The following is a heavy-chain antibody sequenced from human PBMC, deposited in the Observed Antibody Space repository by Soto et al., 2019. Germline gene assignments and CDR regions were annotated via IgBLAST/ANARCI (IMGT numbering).Heavy chain of an antibody. CDR1: GFTFSNCA. CDR3: AKERSSGYYYVDY. Sequence: VQLLESGGGLVQPGGSLTLSCAASGFTFSNCAMSWVRQAPGKGLEWVSGISGSGGSTYFADSVKGRFTISRDNSKNTLYLQMNSLRAEDTAVYYCAKERSSGYYYVDYWGQGTLVTVSS. J-gene: IGHJ4*02. D-gene: IGHD3-22*01. CDR2: ISGSGGST. V-gene: IGHV3-23*01.